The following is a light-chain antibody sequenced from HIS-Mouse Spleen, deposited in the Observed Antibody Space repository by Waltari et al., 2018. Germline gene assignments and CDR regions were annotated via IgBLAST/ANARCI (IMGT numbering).Light chain of an antibody. J-gene: IGLJ2*01. CDR2: GKN. V-gene: IGLV3-19*01. CDR1: SLRSYY. CDR3: NSRDSSGNHVV. Sequence: SSELTQDPAVSVALGQTVRITCQGDSLRSYYASWYQQKPGQAPVLVIYGKNNRPSGIPDRFSGSSSRTTASLTLTGAQAEDEADYYCNSRDSSGNHVVFGGGTKLTVL.